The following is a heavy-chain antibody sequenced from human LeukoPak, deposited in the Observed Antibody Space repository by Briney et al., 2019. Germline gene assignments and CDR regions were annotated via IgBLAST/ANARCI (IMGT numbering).Heavy chain of an antibody. D-gene: IGHD2-2*01. J-gene: IGHJ3*02. CDR2: VYYTGST. CDR3: ARHSGPVVPDGLDI. CDR1: GDSIHSSVYY. V-gene: IGHV4-39*01. Sequence: SETLSLTCTVSGDSIHSSVYYWGWVRQPPGKGLEWIGNVYYTGSTFYNPSLESRVTISVDTSKNQFSLKLSSMTAADTAVYFCARHSGPVVPDGLDIWGQGTMVTVSS.